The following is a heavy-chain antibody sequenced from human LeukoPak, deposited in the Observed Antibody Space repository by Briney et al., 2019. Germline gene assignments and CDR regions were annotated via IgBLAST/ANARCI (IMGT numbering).Heavy chain of an antibody. CDR1: GGSISSGGYY. D-gene: IGHD6-13*01. V-gene: IGHV4-31*03. CDR3: ARGASSWDHDAFDI. Sequence: SQTLSLTCTVSGGSISSGGYYWSWIRQHPGTGLEWIGYIYYSGSTYYNPSLKSRVTISVDTSKNQFSLILSSVTAADTAVYYCARGASSWDHDAFDIWGQGTMVTVSS. CDR2: IYYSGST. J-gene: IGHJ3*02.